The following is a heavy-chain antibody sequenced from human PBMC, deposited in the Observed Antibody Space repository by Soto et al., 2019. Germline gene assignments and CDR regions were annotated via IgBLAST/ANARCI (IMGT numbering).Heavy chain of an antibody. CDR2: IIPIFGTA. D-gene: IGHD2-15*01. CDR3: ASRYCSGGSCYSGIQYYFDY. Sequence: SVNVSCKSSGGTFSSYSMSWVRQAPGQGLEWMGGIIPIFGTANYAQKFQGRVTITADESTSTAYMELSSLRSEDTAVYYCASRYCSGGSCYSGIQYYFDYWGQGTLVTVSS. J-gene: IGHJ4*02. V-gene: IGHV1-69*13. CDR1: GGTFSSYS.